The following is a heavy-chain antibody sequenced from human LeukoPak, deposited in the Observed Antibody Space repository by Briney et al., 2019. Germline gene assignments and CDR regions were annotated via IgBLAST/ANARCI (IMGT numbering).Heavy chain of an antibody. CDR1: GFTFSSYA. D-gene: IGHD6-13*01. CDR2: ISGSGGST. CDR3: AKNVGSSSWYFDY. J-gene: IGHJ4*02. Sequence: PGGSLRLSCAASGFTFSSYAMSWVRQAPGKGLEWVSAISGSGGSTFYADSVKGRFTISRDNSKNTLYLQLNSLRAEDTAVYYCAKNVGSSSWYFDYWGQGTLVTVSS. V-gene: IGHV3-23*01.